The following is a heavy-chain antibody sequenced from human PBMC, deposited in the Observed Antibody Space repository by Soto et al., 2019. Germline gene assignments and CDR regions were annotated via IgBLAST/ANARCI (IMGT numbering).Heavy chain of an antibody. V-gene: IGHV1-69*13. Sequence: SVKVSCKASGGTFSSYAISWVRQAPGQGLEWMGGIIPIFGTANYAQKFQGRVTITADESTSTAYMELSSLRSEDTAVYYCARVGDGSGWDEKDFDYWGQGTLVTVSS. J-gene: IGHJ4*02. D-gene: IGHD6-19*01. CDR2: IIPIFGTA. CDR1: GGTFSSYA. CDR3: ARVGDGSGWDEKDFDY.